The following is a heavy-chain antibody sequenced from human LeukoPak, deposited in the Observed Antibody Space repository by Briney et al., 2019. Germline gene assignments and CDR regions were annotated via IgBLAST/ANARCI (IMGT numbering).Heavy chain of an antibody. Sequence: PSETLSLTCTVSGGSISSYYWSWIRQPPGKGLEWIGYFYYSGSTNYNPSLKSRVTISVDTSKNQFSLKLSSVTAADTAVYYCAGASYDSSGVHWGQGTLVTVSS. J-gene: IGHJ4*02. D-gene: IGHD3-22*01. CDR3: AGASYDSSGVH. CDR2: FYYSGST. V-gene: IGHV4-59*01. CDR1: GGSISSYY.